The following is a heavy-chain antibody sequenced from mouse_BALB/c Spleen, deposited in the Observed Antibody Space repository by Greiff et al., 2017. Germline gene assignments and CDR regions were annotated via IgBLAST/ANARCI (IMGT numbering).Heavy chain of an antibody. V-gene: IGHV1-31*01. CDR1: GYSFTGYY. CDR3: AREDSSGYRFAY. CDR2: INPYNGAT. J-gene: IGHJ3*01. D-gene: IGHD3-2*01. Sequence: EVKLVESGPELVKPGASVKISCKASGYSFTGYYMHWVKQSHVKSLEWIGRINPYNGATSYNQNFKDKASLTVDKSSSTAYMELHSLTSEDSAVYYCAREDSSGYRFAYWGQGTLVTVSA.